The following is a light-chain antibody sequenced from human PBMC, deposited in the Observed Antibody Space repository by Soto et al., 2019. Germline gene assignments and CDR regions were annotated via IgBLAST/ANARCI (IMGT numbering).Light chain of an antibody. CDR2: EAS. J-gene: IGKJ1*01. CDR1: QDISDQ. CDR3: QKYNRSPRT. Sequence: DFQMTQSPSSLSASVGDRVTITCRASQDISDQLAWYQHKPGKVPKLLIYEASTLQSGVPSRFSGGGSGTEFTLTISSLQPEDVATYYCQKYNRSPRTFGQGTKVELK. V-gene: IGKV1-27*01.